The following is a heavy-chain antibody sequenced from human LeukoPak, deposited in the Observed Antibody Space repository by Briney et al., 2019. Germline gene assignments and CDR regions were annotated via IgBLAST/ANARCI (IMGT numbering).Heavy chain of an antibody. Sequence: SETLSLTCTVSGVSISSYYWSWIRLPPGKGLEWIGYIYYSGSTNYNPSLKSRVTISVDTSKNQFSLRLSSVTAADTAVYYCARAGRIEAASTYYFDYWGQGTLVTVSS. J-gene: IGHJ4*02. D-gene: IGHD6-13*01. CDR2: IYYSGST. CDR3: ARAGRIEAASTYYFDY. V-gene: IGHV4-59*01. CDR1: GVSISSYY.